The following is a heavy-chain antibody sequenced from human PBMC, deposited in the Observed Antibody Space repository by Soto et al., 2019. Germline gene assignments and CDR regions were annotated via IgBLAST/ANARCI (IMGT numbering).Heavy chain of an antibody. CDR3: VRGDKGGFDL. J-gene: IGHJ3*01. CDR2: IHSDGSTT. CDR1: GFTFNYYW. Sequence: EVQLMESEGGLVQRGGSLRLSCAASGFTFNYYWMHWVRQAPGQGLVWVSHIHSDGSTTTYADSVKGRFTISRDNAKNTLYLQMNSLRAEDTAVYYCVRGDKGGFDLWGQGTTVTVSS. D-gene: IGHD2-21*02. V-gene: IGHV3-74*01.